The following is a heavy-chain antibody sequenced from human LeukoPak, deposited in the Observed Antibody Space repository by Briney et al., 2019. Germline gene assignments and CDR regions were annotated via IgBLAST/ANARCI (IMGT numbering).Heavy chain of an antibody. J-gene: IGHJ3*02. CDR1: GGSFSSGSYY. V-gene: IGHV4-61*01. D-gene: IGHD5-12*01. CDR2: IYYSGST. Sequence: SETLSLTCTVSGGSFSSGSYYWSWIRQPPGKGLEWIGYIYYSGSTNYNPSLKSRVTISVDTAKKQFSLKLSSVTAADTAVYYCARNEVPTIGAFDIWGQGTMVTVSS. CDR3: ARNEVPTIGAFDI.